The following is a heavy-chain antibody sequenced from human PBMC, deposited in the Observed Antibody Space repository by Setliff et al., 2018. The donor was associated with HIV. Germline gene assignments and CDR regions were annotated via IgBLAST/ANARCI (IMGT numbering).Heavy chain of an antibody. D-gene: IGHD3-10*01. CDR2: IYHSGGT. V-gene: IGHV4-38-2*02. CDR1: GYSISSAYY. J-gene: IGHJ6*03. Sequence: SETLSLTCAVSGYSISSAYYWGWIRQPPGKGLEWIGSIYHSGGTYYNPSLKSRVTISLDTSKNQFSLKLTSMTAADTAVYYCAREWRGRYYYYMDVWGKGTTVTVSS. CDR3: AREWRGRYYYYMDV.